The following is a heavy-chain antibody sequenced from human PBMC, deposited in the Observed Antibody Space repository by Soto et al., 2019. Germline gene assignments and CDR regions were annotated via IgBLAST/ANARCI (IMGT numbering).Heavy chain of an antibody. Sequence: GGSLRLSCAASGFTFSSYGMHWVRQAPGKGLGWVAVIWYDGSNKYYADSVKGRFTISRDNSKNTLYLQMNSLRAEDTAVYYCARAGGVLDYWGQGTLVTVSS. CDR2: IWYDGSNK. J-gene: IGHJ4*02. CDR1: GFTFSSYG. D-gene: IGHD3-3*01. V-gene: IGHV3-33*01. CDR3: ARAGGVLDY.